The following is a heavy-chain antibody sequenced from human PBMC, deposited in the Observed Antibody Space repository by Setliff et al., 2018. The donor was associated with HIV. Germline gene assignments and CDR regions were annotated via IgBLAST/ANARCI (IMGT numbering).Heavy chain of an antibody. CDR1: GGSISSSTYY. J-gene: IGHJ4*02. CDR3: ARGGTMVRGPDS. V-gene: IGHV4-39*01. CDR2: IYYSGSS. Sequence: ETLSLTCTVSGGSISSSTYYWGWIRQPPGRGLEWIGNIYYSGSSYYNPSLRSRVTISADTSKNQFSLKLKSVAAADTAVYYCARGGTMVRGPDSWGQGTLVTVSS. D-gene: IGHD3-10*01.